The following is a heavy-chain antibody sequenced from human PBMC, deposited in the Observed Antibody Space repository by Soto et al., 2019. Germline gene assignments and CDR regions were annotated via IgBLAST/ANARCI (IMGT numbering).Heavy chain of an antibody. CDR1: EYICTNYW. CDR3: ARRRGPDVDFDY. Sequence: GESLGMWCNGSEYICTNYWIGLVLQMPGKGLEWMGIIYPSDSDTRYSPSFQGQVTISAAKSINTAYLQWSSLKASDTAMYYCARRRGPDVDFDYWGQGTLVTVSS. CDR2: IYPSDSDT. J-gene: IGHJ4*02. V-gene: IGHV5-51*01.